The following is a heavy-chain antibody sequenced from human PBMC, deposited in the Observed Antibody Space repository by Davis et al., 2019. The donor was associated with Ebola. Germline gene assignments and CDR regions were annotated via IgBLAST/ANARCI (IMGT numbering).Heavy chain of an antibody. J-gene: IGHJ4*02. CDR2: ISGSGGST. CDR1: GFTFSSYA. CDR3: AKDEGVIVVVTPDY. D-gene: IGHD3-22*01. Sequence: GESLKISCAASGFTFSSYAMSWVRQAPGKGLEWVSAISGSGGSTYYADSVKGRFTISRDNSKNTLYLQMNSLRAEDTAVYYCAKDEGVIVVVTPDYWGQGTLVTVSS. V-gene: IGHV3-23*01.